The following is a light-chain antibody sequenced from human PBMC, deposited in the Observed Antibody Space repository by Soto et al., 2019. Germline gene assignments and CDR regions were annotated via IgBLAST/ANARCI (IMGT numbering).Light chain of an antibody. V-gene: IGKV3-11*01. Sequence: DIVLTQSPATLSLSPGERATLSCRASQSVSSYLAWYQQKPGQAPRLLIYDASNRATGIPARFSGSGSGTDFTLPISSREPEDFAVYYCQQRSNWSSITFGQGTRLEIK. CDR2: DAS. J-gene: IGKJ5*01. CDR3: QQRSNWSSIT. CDR1: QSVSSY.